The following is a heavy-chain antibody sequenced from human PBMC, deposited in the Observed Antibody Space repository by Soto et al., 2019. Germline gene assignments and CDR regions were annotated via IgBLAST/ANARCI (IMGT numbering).Heavy chain of an antibody. V-gene: IGHV3-64D*06. D-gene: IGHD2-15*01. CDR2: ISSNGGST. CDR1: GFTFSSYA. J-gene: IGHJ4*02. Sequence: EVPLVESGGGLVQPGGSLRLSCSASGFTFSSYAMHWVRQAPGKGLEYVSAISSNGGSTYYADSVKGRFTISRDNSKNTLYLQMSSLRAEDTAVYYCVKDILGYCSGGSCSQLRRRAALGGIDYWGQGTLVTVSS. CDR3: VKDILGYCSGGSCSQLRRRAALGGIDY.